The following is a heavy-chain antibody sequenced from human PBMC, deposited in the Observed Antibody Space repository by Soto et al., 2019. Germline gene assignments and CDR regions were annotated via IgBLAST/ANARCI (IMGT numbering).Heavy chain of an antibody. Sequence: SETLSLTCTVSGGSISSYYWSWIRQPPGKGLEWIGYIYYSGSTNYNPSLKSRVTISVDTSKNQFSLKLSSVTAADTAVYYCAREERAAAGYYYYYYMDVWGKGTTVTVSS. J-gene: IGHJ6*03. CDR3: AREERAAAGYYYYYYMDV. V-gene: IGHV4-59*01. CDR1: GGSISSYY. D-gene: IGHD6-13*01. CDR2: IYYSGST.